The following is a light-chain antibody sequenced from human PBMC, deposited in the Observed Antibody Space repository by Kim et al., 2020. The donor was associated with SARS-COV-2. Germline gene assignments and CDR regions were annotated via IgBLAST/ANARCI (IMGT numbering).Light chain of an antibody. CDR3: QAWDTGTVV. Sequence: SVSPGQTASITCSGDKLGDKYVCWYQQKPCQSPLLVIYQDTKRPAGIPERFSGSNSGNTATLTISGSQAMDEADYYCQAWDTGTVVFGGGTQLTVL. V-gene: IGLV3-1*01. CDR2: QDT. CDR1: KLGDKY. J-gene: IGLJ2*01.